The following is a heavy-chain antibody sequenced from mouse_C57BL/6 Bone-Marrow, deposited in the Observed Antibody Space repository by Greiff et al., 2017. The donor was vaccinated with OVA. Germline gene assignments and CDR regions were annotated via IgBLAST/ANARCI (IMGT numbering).Heavy chain of an antibody. V-gene: IGHV14-3*01. Sequence: EVQLQQSVAELVRPGASVKLSCTASGFNIKNTYMHWVKQRPEQGLEWIGRIDPANGNTKYAPKFQGKATITADTSSNTAYLQLSSLTSEDTASYYCARAFYYYGSSPAFDVWGTGTTVTVSS. CDR2: IDPANGNT. D-gene: IGHD1-1*01. CDR3: ARAFYYYGSSPAFDV. CDR1: GFNIKNTY. J-gene: IGHJ1*03.